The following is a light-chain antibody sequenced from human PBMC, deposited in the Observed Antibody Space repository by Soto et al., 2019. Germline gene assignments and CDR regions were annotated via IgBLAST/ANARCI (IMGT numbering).Light chain of an antibody. J-gene: IGLJ1*01. CDR3: SSYAGSSNV. CDR2: EVN. Sequence: QSVLTQPRSVSGSPGQSVTISCTGTSSDVGGYNYVSWYQQHPGKAPKLMIYEVNKRPSGVPDRFSGSKSGNTASLTVSGLQAEDEADYYCSSYAGSSNVFGTGTQVTVL. V-gene: IGLV2-8*01. CDR1: SSDVGGYNY.